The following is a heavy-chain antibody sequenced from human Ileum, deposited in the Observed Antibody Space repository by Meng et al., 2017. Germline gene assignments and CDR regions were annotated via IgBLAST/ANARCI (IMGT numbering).Heavy chain of an antibody. V-gene: IGHV4-4*07. CDR2: MSITGGT. Sequence: GSLRLSCTVSGGSISSYFWSWIRQPAGKGLEWLGRMSITGGTNYNPSLKSRITMSGDTSKNQFSLKLTSVTAADTAVYYCVREGSGWYSDYWGQGTLVTVSS. D-gene: IGHD6-19*01. CDR1: GGSISSYF. J-gene: IGHJ4*02. CDR3: VREGSGWYSDY.